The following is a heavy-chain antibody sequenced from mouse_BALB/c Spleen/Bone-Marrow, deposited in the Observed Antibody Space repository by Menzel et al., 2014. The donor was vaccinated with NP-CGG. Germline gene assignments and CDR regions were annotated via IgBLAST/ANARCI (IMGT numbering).Heavy chain of an antibody. Sequence: QVQLQQSGPGLVQPSQSLSITCTVSGFSLTSYGVHWVRQSPGKGLEWLGVIWSGGNTDYNAAFISRLSISKDNSKRQVFFKMNSLHANDTAIYSCARTYDYEGAMDYWGQGTSVNVSS. CDR3: ARTYDYEGAMDY. V-gene: IGHV2-2*02. J-gene: IGHJ4*01. CDR2: IWSGGNT. CDR1: GFSLTSYG. D-gene: IGHD2-4*01.